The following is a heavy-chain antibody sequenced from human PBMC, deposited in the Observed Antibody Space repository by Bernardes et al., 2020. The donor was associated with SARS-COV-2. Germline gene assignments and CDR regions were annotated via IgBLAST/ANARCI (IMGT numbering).Heavy chain of an antibody. CDR3: ARGQLRRRSAFDI. V-gene: IGHV4-34*01. J-gene: IGHJ3*02. CDR1: GGSFSGYY. D-gene: IGHD2-2*01. Sequence: SETLSLTCAVYGGSFSGYYWSWIRQPPGKGLEWIGEINHSGSTNYNPSLKSRVTISVDTSKNQFSLKLSSVTAADTAVYYCARGQLRRRSAFDIWGQGTMVTVSS. CDR2: INHSGST.